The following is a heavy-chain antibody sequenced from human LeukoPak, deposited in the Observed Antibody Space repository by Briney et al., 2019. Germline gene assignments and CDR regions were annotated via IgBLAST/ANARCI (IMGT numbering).Heavy chain of an antibody. D-gene: IGHD4-11*01. CDR2: IDSNRGGT. Sequence: ASVKVSCKASGYSFSDFPVHWVRQAPGQGLEWMGRIDSNRGGTSYAQNFQGRVTMTRDTSISTAYMELSRLRSDDTAVYYCARGLSNIDYWGQGTLVTVSS. CDR1: GYSFSDFP. J-gene: IGHJ4*02. V-gene: IGHV1-2*06. CDR3: ARGLSNIDY.